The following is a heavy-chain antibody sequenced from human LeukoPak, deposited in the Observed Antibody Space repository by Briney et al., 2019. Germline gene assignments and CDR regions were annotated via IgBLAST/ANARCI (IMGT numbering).Heavy chain of an antibody. CDR2: ISGSGGST. CDR3: AREYSSTSGRAFDI. D-gene: IGHD6-6*01. V-gene: IGHV3-23*01. CDR1: GFTFSSYA. Sequence: PGGSLRLSCAASGFTFSSYAMSWVRQAPGKGLEWVSAISGSGGSTYDADSVKGRFTISRDNAKNSLFLQMNSLRADDTAVYYCAREYSSTSGRAFDIWGQGTMVTVSS. J-gene: IGHJ3*02.